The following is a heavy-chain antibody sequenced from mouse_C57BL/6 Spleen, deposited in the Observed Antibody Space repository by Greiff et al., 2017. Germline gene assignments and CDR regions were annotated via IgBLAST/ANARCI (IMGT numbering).Heavy chain of an antibody. Sequence: QVQLKESGAELARPGASVKLSCKASGYTFTSYGISWVKQRTGQGLEWIGEIYPRSGNTYYNEKFKGKATLTADKSSSTAYMELRSLTSEDSAVYFCARDRDFTGWGQGTSVTVSS. D-gene: IGHD1-1*01. CDR3: ARDRDFTG. CDR1: GYTFTSYG. CDR2: IYPRSGNT. V-gene: IGHV1-81*01. J-gene: IGHJ4*01.